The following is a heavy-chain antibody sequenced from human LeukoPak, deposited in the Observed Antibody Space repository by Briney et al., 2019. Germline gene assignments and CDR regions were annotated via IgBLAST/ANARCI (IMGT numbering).Heavy chain of an antibody. CDR3: ARGSAYYVWGSYPKSLFDY. D-gene: IGHD3-16*02. CDR1: GASISNYY. CDR2: VYYSGST. Sequence: SETLSLTCSVSGASISNYYWSWIRQPPGQVLEWIGYVYYSGSTNYNPSLKSRVTISVDTSKNQSSLKLSSVTAADTAVYYCARGSAYYVWGSYPKSLFDYWGQGTLVTVSS. V-gene: IGHV4-59*01. J-gene: IGHJ4*02.